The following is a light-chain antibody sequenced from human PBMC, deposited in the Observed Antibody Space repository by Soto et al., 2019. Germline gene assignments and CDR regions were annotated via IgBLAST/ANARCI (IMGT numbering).Light chain of an antibody. CDR2: GAS. J-gene: IGKJ4*01. V-gene: IGKV3-15*01. CDR3: QHYSNRHPPVT. CDR1: QSVSTN. Sequence: DIVLTQSPVTVSVSPGERATLSCRASQSVSTNLAWYQHKLGQAPRLLIYGASTRVTGIPARFSGSGSGTDFTITINYLKSEDFGTYYCQHYSNRHPPVTFGGGTKVEI.